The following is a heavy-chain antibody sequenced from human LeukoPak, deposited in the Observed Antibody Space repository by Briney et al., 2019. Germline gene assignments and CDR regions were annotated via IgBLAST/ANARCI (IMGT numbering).Heavy chain of an antibody. Sequence: GESLKIPCKGSGYSFTSYWISWVRQMPGKGLEWMGRIDPSDSYTNYSPSFQGHVTISADKSISTAYLQWSSLKASDTAMYYCARHEPYIYGMDVWGQGTTVTVSS. CDR2: IDPSDSYT. D-gene: IGHD1-14*01. CDR1: GYSFTSYW. J-gene: IGHJ6*02. CDR3: ARHEPYIYGMDV. V-gene: IGHV5-10-1*01.